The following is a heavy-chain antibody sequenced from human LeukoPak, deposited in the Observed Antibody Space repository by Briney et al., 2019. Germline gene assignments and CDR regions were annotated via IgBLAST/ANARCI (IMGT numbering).Heavy chain of an antibody. CDR3: VKGREDGYNYFDY. Sequence: GGSLRLSCAASGFTFSSYAMHWVRQAPGKGLEYVSGISSGGGSTYYADSVKGRFTISRDNSKNTLYLQMSSLRAEDTAVYYCVKGREDGYNYFDYWGQGTLVTVSS. CDR2: ISSGGGST. D-gene: IGHD5-24*01. J-gene: IGHJ4*02. V-gene: IGHV3-64D*06. CDR1: GFTFSSYA.